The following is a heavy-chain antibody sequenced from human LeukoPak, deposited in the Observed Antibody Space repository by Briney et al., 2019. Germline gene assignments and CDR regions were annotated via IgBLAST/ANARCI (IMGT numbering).Heavy chain of an antibody. J-gene: IGHJ3*02. CDR1: RFTFSGYS. CDR2: ISSSGSSV. D-gene: IGHD1-26*01. CDR3: VRDSAKWELGAFDI. V-gene: IGHV3-48*04. Sequence: PGGSLRLSCGASRFTFSGYSMNWVRQAPGKGLEWVSYISSSGSSVYYTDSVKGRFTVSRDNAKNSLYLQMNSLRAEDMAVYYCVRDSAKWELGAFDIWGQGTMVIVSS.